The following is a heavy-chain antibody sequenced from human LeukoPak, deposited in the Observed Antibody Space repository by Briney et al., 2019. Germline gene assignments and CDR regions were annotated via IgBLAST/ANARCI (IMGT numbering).Heavy chain of an antibody. V-gene: IGHV3-74*01. D-gene: IGHD3-22*01. J-gene: IGHJ1*01. CDR3: ATGNYYDSRGYYTFGH. CDR1: GFTFSRYR. Sequence: GGSLRLSCAASGFTFSRYRMHWVRQAPGKGLVWVSRINGDGSTTSYADSVKGGFTISRDNAKNTLYLQMNSLRAEDTAVYYCATGNYYDSRGYYTFGHWGQGTLVTVSS. CDR2: INGDGSTT.